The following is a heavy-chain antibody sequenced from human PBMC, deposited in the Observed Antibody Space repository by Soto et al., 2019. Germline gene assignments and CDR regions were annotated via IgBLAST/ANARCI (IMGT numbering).Heavy chain of an antibody. D-gene: IGHD6-13*01. CDR1: GFTFSSYG. CDR3: ARAAAAGLKSYYYYMDV. J-gene: IGHJ6*03. V-gene: IGHV3-33*01. Sequence: QVQLVESGGGVVQPGRSLRLSCAASGFTFSSYGMHWVRQAPGKGLEWVAVIWYDGSNKYYADSVKGRFTISRDNSKNPMYQQMNSLRAEDTAVYYCARAAAAGLKSYYYYMDVWGKGTTVTVSS. CDR2: IWYDGSNK.